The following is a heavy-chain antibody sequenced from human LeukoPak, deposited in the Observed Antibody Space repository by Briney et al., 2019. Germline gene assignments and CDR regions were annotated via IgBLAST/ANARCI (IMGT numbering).Heavy chain of an antibody. CDR2: IYSGGST. CDR1: AFTFSSYE. J-gene: IGHJ6*04. Sequence: GGSLRLSCAASAFTFSSYEMSWVRQAPGKGLEWVSVIYSGGSTYYADSVKGRFTISRDNSKNTLYLQMNSLRAEDTAVYYCARSITMIDPGMDVWGKGTTVTISS. V-gene: IGHV3-66*01. D-gene: IGHD3-22*01. CDR3: ARSITMIDPGMDV.